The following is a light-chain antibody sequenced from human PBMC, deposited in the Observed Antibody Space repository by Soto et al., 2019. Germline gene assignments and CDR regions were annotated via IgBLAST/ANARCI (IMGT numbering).Light chain of an antibody. CDR2: KAS. V-gene: IGKV1-5*03. J-gene: IGKJ1*01. Sequence: DIPMTQSPSTLSGSVGDRVTITCRASQTISSWLAWYQQKPGKAPKLLIYKASTLKSGVPSRFSGSGSGTAFTLTISSLQPDDFATYYCQHYNSYSEAFGQGNKVELK. CDR3: QHYNSYSEA. CDR1: QTISSW.